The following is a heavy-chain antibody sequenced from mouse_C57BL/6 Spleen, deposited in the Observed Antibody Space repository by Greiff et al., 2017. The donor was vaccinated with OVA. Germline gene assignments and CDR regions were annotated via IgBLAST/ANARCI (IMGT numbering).Heavy chain of an antibody. D-gene: IGHD2-1*01. Sequence: EVQLVESGGGLVQPGGSLKLSCAASGFTFSDYYLYWVRPTPEKRLEWVAYISNVGGSTYYPDTVKGRFTISRDNAKKTLYLQMSRLKAEDTAMYYCARHGGNYSFDYWGKGTTLTVSA. V-gene: IGHV5-12*01. J-gene: IGHJ2*01. CDR2: ISNVGGST. CDR3: ARHGGNYSFDY. CDR1: GFTFSDYY.